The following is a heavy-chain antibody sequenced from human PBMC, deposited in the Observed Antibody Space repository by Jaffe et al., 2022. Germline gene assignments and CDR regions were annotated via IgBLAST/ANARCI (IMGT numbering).Heavy chain of an antibody. CDR2: IYYSGST. V-gene: IGHV4-59*01. CDR3: ASVADYGDYSHFDY. J-gene: IGHJ4*02. CDR1: GGSISSYY. Sequence: QVQLQESGPGLVKPSETLSLTCTVSGGSISSYYWSWIRQPPGKGLEWIGYIYYSGSTNYNPSLKSRVTISVDTSKNQFSLKLSSVTAADTAVYYCASVADYGDYSHFDYWGQGTLVTVSS. D-gene: IGHD4-17*01.